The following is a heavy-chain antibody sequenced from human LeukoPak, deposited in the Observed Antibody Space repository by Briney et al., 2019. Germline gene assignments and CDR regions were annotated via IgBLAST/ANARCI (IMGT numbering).Heavy chain of an antibody. CDR2: IRYDGSNK. Sequence: PGGSLGLSCAASGFTFSSYGMHWVRQAPGKGLEWVAFIRYDGSNKYYADSVKGRFTISRDNSKNTLYLQMNSLRAEDTAVYYCADTFWSGYYNYYMDVWGKGTTVTVSS. J-gene: IGHJ6*03. V-gene: IGHV3-30*02. CDR1: GFTFSSYG. CDR3: ADTFWSGYYNYYMDV. D-gene: IGHD3-3*01.